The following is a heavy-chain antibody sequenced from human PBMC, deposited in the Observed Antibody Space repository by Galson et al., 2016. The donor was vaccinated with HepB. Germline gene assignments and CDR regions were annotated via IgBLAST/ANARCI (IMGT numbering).Heavy chain of an antibody. J-gene: IGHJ6*02. CDR3: ARDRGEGIYCSGGSCYSYYYGMDV. V-gene: IGHV3-30-3*01. D-gene: IGHD2-15*01. Sequence: SLRLSCAASGFTFSSYAMHWVRQAPGKGLEWVAVISYDGSNKYYADSVKGRFTISRDNSKNTLYLQMNSLRAEDTAVYYCARDRGEGIYCSGGSCYSYYYGMDVWGHGILVTVSS. CDR1: GFTFSSYA. CDR2: ISYDGSNK.